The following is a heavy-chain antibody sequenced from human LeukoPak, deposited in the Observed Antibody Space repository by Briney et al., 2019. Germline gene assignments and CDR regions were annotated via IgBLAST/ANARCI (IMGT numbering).Heavy chain of an antibody. D-gene: IGHD6-6*01. CDR2: VRSKANSYAT. J-gene: IGHJ4*02. CDR1: GFTFSGSA. V-gene: IGHV3-73*01. CDR3: AKGGSPYSSSSV. Sequence: GGSLRLSCAASGFTFSGSAMHWVRQASGKGLEWVGRVRSKANSYATAYAASVKGRFTISRDDSKNTAYLQMNSLRAEDTAVHYCAKGGSPYSSSSVWGQGTLVTVS.